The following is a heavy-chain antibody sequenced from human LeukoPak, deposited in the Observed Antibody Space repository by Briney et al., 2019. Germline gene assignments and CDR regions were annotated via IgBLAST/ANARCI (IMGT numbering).Heavy chain of an antibody. CDR2: ISSSSSTI. D-gene: IGHD4-17*01. V-gene: IGHV3-48*04. CDR3: ARDPWASMTTVLGI. Sequence: GGSLRLSCAASGFTFSSYSMNWVRQAPGKGLEWVSYISSSSSTIYYADSVKGRFTISRDNAKNSLYLQMNSLRAEDTAVYYCARDPWASMTTVLGIWGQGTMVTVSS. CDR1: GFTFSSYS. J-gene: IGHJ3*02.